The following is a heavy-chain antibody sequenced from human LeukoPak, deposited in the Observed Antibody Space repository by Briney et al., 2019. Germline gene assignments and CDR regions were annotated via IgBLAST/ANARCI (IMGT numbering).Heavy chain of an antibody. CDR1: GFTFSSYG. Sequence: GGSLRLSCAASGFTFSSYGMHWVRQAPGKGLEWVAVISYDGSNKYYADSVKGRFTISRDSSKNTLYLQMGSLSAEDMAVYYCARDANSRSYPIYYFDYWGLGTLVTVSS. J-gene: IGHJ4*02. CDR3: ARDANSRSYPIYYFDY. CDR2: ISYDGSNK. V-gene: IGHV3-30*03. D-gene: IGHD1-26*01.